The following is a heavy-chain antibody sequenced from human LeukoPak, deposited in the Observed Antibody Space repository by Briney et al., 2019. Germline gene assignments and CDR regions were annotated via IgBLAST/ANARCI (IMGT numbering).Heavy chain of an antibody. CDR1: GYTFTGYG. D-gene: IGHD6-19*01. CDR2: ISAYIGNR. CDR3: ARSPTKPAQYSSGWYDY. J-gene: IGHJ4*02. Sequence: AAVKVSREDSGYTFTGYGISWGRQALGQRLEWMGWISAYIGNRNYAQRNQGRVTMTTDASTSTAYMELRSLRSDDTAVYYCARSPTKPAQYSSGWYDYWGEGTLVTVSS. V-gene: IGHV1-18*01.